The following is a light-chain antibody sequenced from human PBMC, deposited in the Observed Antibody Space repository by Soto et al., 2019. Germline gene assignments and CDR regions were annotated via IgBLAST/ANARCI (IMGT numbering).Light chain of an antibody. CDR3: QQANSFPIA. J-gene: IGKJ5*01. CDR2: DAS. Sequence: DIQMTHSPSSLSASVGDRVTITCRASQSISSYLNWYQQKPGKAPKLLIYDASTLESGVPSRFSGSGSGTDFTLTISSLQPDDFATYYCQQANSFPIAFGQGTRLEIK. V-gene: IGKV1-39*01. CDR1: QSISSY.